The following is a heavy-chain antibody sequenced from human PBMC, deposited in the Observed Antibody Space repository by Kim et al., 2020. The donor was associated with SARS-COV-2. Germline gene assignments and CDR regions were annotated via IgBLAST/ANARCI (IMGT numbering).Heavy chain of an antibody. CDR3: VRDERERNIDYSFDS. D-gene: IGHD4-17*01. CDR2: IYSSGSA. V-gene: IGHV4-59*13. Sequence: SETLSLTCTVSGGSISSYYWSWIRQAPGKGLEWIGYIYSSGSATYNPSFKSRVTMSVDTSKNQFSLKLTSVTAADTAVYYCVRDERERNIDYSFDSWGQG. CDR1: GGSISSYY. J-gene: IGHJ4*02.